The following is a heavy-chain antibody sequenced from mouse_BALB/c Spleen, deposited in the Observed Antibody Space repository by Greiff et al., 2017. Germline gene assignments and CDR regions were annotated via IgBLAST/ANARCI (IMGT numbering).Heavy chain of an antibody. D-gene: IGHD2-1*01. CDR3: ARSRYYGDAMDY. Sequence: VQLQQSGAELVKPGASVKLSCTASGFYIKDTYMHWVKQRPEQGLEWIGRIDPANGNTKYDPKFQGKATITADTSSNTAYLQLSSLTSEDTAVYYCARSRYYGDAMDYWGQGTSVTVSS. J-gene: IGHJ4*01. V-gene: IGHV14-3*02. CDR1: GFYIKDTY. CDR2: IDPANGNT.